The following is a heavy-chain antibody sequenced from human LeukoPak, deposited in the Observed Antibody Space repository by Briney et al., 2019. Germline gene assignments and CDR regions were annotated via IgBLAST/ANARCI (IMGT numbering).Heavy chain of an antibody. V-gene: IGHV3-48*03. Sequence: QPGGSLRLSCAASGFTFSSYEMNWVRQAPGKGLEWVSYISSSGSTIYYADSVKGRLTISRDNAKNSLYLQMNSLRAEDTAVYYCARATAGAPRDYWGQGTLVTVSS. D-gene: IGHD2-21*02. CDR1: GFTFSSYE. J-gene: IGHJ4*02. CDR2: ISSSGSTI. CDR3: ARATAGAPRDY.